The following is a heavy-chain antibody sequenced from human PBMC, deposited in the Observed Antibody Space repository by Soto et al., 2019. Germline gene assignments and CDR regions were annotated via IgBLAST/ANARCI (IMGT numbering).Heavy chain of an antibody. CDR2: ISSSTSTI. V-gene: IGHV3-48*01. CDR1: VFTFSSYS. Sequence: GGSMRLSFAASVFTFSSYSMDGVRQAPGKGLEWVSYISSSTSTIYYADSVKGRFTISRDNAKNSLYLQMNSLRAEDTAVYYCAPDKGRSPIDYWGQGTLVTVSS. D-gene: IGHD2-15*01. CDR3: APDKGRSPIDY. J-gene: IGHJ4*02.